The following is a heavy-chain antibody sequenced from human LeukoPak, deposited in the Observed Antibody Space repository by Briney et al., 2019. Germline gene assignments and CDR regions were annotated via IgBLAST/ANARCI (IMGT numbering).Heavy chain of an antibody. Sequence: PGGSLRLSCAASGFTFSSYAMNWARQAPGKGLEWVSVIGGSGGGTYYADSVKGRLTISRDNSKNTMYLQMNSLRAEDTAVYYCAKDDGYGRFWGQGTLVTVSS. CDR1: GFTFSSYA. CDR2: IGGSGGGT. J-gene: IGHJ4*02. CDR3: AKDDGYGRF. V-gene: IGHV3-23*01. D-gene: IGHD2-21*02.